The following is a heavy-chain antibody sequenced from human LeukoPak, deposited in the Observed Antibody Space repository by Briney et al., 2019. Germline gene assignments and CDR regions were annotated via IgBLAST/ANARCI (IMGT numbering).Heavy chain of an antibody. CDR3: ARGRLIFGGYNYYFDY. CDR1: GGSFSGYY. J-gene: IGHJ4*02. D-gene: IGHD3-3*01. Sequence: SETLSLNCAVYGGSFSGYYWSWIRQPPGKGLEWIGEINHSGSTNYNPSLKSRVTISVDTSKNQFSLKLSSVTAADTAVYYCARGRLIFGGYNYYFDYWGQGTLVTVSS. V-gene: IGHV4-34*01. CDR2: INHSGST.